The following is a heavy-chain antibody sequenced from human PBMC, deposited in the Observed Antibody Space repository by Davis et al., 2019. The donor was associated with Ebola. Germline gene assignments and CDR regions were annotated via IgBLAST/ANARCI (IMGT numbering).Heavy chain of an antibody. CDR3: ARDRRWLQLKGDAFDV. Sequence: GESLKISCAASGFTFSSYWMHWVRQAPGKGLEWVAVIWQDGRNEYYAYSVKDRFTISRDNSKNTLYLQMNSLRAEDTAVFYCARDRRWLQLKGDAFDVWGQGTMVTVSS. CDR1: GFTFSSYW. J-gene: IGHJ3*01. V-gene: IGHV3-33*08. D-gene: IGHD5-24*01. CDR2: IWQDGRNE.